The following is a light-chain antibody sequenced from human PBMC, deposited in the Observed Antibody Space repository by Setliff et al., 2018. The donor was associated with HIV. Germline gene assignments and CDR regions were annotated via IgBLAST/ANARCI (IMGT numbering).Light chain of an antibody. CDR2: WAS. CDR1: QGVLYSPHNKNF. Sequence: EIVMTQSPDSLAVSLGERATINCKSSQGVLYSPHNKNFLAWYQQKPGQSPKLLIYWASTRESGVPDRFSGSGSGTDFTLTISSLQAEDVAVYYCQQYYSPPLTFGGGTKV. J-gene: IGKJ4*01. V-gene: IGKV4-1*01. CDR3: QQYYSPPLT.